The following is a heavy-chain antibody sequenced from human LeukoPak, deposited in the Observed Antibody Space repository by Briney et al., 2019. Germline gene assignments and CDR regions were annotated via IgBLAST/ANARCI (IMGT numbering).Heavy chain of an antibody. CDR1: GFTFSSYA. J-gene: IGHJ6*03. CDR2: ISYDGSNK. Sequence: GGSLRLSCAASGFTFSSYAMHWVRQAPGKGLEWVAVISYDGSNKYYADSVKGRFTISRDNSKNTLYLQMNSLRAEDTAVYYCARDISPLRGSWFGYYMGVWGKGTTVTVSS. D-gene: IGHD3-10*01. V-gene: IGHV3-30-3*01. CDR3: ARDISPLRGSWFGYYMGV.